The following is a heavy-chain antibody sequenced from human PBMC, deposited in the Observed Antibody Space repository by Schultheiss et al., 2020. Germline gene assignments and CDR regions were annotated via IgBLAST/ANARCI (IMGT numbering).Heavy chain of an antibody. D-gene: IGHD4-17*01. CDR2: IKQDGSEK. CDR3: AREDGDQAYGMDV. CDR1: GFTFSSYG. V-gene: IGHV3-7*03. J-gene: IGHJ6*02. Sequence: GGSLRLSCAASGFTFSSYGMHWVRQAPGKGLEWVANIKQDGSEKYYVDSVKGRFTISRDNAKNTLYLQMNSLRAEDTAVYYCAREDGDQAYGMDVWGQGTTVTVSS.